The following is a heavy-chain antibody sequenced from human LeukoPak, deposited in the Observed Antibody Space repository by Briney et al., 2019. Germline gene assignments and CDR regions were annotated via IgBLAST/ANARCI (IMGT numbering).Heavy chain of an antibody. Sequence: PGGSLRLSCAASGFTFSSYAMSWVRQAPGKGLEWVSAISASGDSTSYADSVEGRFTISRDNSKNTLYLQMHSLRADDTALYYCAKNVTTFYYMDVWGKGTTVTVS. V-gene: IGHV3-23*01. CDR2: ISASGDST. CDR1: GFTFSSYA. J-gene: IGHJ6*03. CDR3: AKNVTTFYYMDV. D-gene: IGHD1-14*01.